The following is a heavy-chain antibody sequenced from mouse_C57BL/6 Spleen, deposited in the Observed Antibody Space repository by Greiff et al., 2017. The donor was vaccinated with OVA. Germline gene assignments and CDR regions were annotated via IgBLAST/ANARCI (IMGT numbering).Heavy chain of an antibody. CDR3: ARDDMVTTDWYFDV. V-gene: IGHV2-2*01. CDR2: IWSGGST. CDR1: GFSLTSYG. J-gene: IGHJ1*03. D-gene: IGHD2-2*01. Sequence: QVHVKQSGPGLVQPSQSLSITCTVSGFSLTSYGVHWVRQSPGKGLEWLGVIWSGGSTDYNAAFISRLSISKDNSKSQVFFKMNSLQADDTAIYYCARDDMVTTDWYFDVWGTGTTVTVSS.